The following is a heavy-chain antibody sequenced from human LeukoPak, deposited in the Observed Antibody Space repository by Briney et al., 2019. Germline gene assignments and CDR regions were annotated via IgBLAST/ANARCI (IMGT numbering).Heavy chain of an antibody. D-gene: IGHD5-18*01. CDR1: GFTFSSYS. J-gene: IGHJ4*02. Sequence: GGSLRLSCAASGFTFSSYSMNWVRQAPGKGLEWVSSISSSSSYIYYADSVKGRFTISRDNAKNSLYLQMNSLRAEDTAVYYCARGGAAVDTAKFYDYWGQGTLVTVSS. CDR3: ARGGAAVDTAKFYDY. V-gene: IGHV3-21*01. CDR2: ISSSSSYI.